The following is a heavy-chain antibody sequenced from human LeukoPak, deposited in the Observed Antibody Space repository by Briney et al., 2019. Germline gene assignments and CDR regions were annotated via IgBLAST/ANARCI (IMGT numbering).Heavy chain of an antibody. D-gene: IGHD3-3*01. CDR2: ISSSSSYI. CDR3: ARDKYDFWSGYSNWFDP. V-gene: IGHV3-21*01. Sequence: GGSLRLSXAASGFTFSSYSMNWVRQAPGKGLEWVLSISSSSSYIYYADSVKGRFTISRDNAKNSLYLQMNSLRAEDTAVYYCARDKYDFWSGYSNWFDPWGQGTLVTVSS. J-gene: IGHJ5*02. CDR1: GFTFSSYS.